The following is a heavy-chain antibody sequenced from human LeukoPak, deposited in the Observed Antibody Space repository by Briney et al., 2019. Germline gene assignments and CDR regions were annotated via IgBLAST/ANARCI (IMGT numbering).Heavy chain of an antibody. V-gene: IGHV4-59*08. CDR2: IYYSGST. Sequence: KASETLSLTCAVYGGSFSGYYWSWIRQPPGKGLEWIGYIYYSGSTNYNPSLKSRVTISVDTSKNQFSLKLSSVTAADTAVYYCARQTYYYDSSGYSNHFQHWGQGTLVTVSS. D-gene: IGHD3-22*01. CDR3: ARQTYYYDSSGYSNHFQH. CDR1: GGSFSGYY. J-gene: IGHJ1*01.